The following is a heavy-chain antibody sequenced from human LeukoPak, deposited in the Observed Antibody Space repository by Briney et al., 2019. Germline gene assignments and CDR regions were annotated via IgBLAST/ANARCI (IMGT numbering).Heavy chain of an antibody. J-gene: IGHJ4*02. V-gene: IGHV3-30*02. CDR3: AASGVYTGVAIDY. CDR1: GFTFSSYG. CDR2: IRYDGSNK. Sequence: PGGSLRLSCAASGFTFSSYGMHWVRQAPGKGLEWVAFIRYDGSNKYYADSVKGRFTISRDNSKNTLYLQMNSLRAEDTAVYYCAASGVYTGVAIDYWGQGTLVTVSS. D-gene: IGHD5-12*01.